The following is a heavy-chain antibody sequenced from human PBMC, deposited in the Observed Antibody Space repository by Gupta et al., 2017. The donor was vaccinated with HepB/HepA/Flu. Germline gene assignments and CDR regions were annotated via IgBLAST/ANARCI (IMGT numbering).Heavy chain of an antibody. V-gene: IGHV4-59*08. CDR2: IYYSGST. J-gene: IGHJ5*02. Sequence: GYIYYSGSTNYNPSLKSRVTISVDTSKNQFSLKLSSVTAADTAVYYCAKSKAAADTGFDPWGQGTLVTVSS. D-gene: IGHD6-13*01. CDR3: AKSKAAADTGFDP.